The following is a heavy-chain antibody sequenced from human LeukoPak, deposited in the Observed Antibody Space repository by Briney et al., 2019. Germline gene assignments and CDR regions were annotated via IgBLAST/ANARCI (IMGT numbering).Heavy chain of an antibody. CDR2: ISSSGSTI. V-gene: IGHV3-48*03. Sequence: GGSLRLSCAASGFTFSSYEMNWVRQAPGKGLEWVSYISSSGSTIYYADSVKGRFTISRDNAKNSLHLQMNSLRAEDTAVYYCAAAVAGTLQEIDYWGQGTLVTVSS. CDR1: GFTFSSYE. CDR3: AAAVAGTLQEIDY. D-gene: IGHD6-19*01. J-gene: IGHJ4*02.